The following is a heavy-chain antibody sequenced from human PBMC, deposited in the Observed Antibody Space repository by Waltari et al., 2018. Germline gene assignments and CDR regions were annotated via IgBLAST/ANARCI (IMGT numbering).Heavy chain of an antibody. CDR3: ARDRGDGYNLGY. CDR2: IIPSLGTA. D-gene: IGHD5-12*01. CDR1: GGTFSSYA. V-gene: IGHV1-69*13. J-gene: IGHJ4*02. Sequence: QVQLVQSGAEVKKPGSSVKVSCKASGGTFSSYAISWVRQAPGQGLEWMGGIIPSLGTANDAQKFQGRVTITADESTSTAYMELSSLRSEDTSVYYCARDRGDGYNLGYWGQGTLVTVSS.